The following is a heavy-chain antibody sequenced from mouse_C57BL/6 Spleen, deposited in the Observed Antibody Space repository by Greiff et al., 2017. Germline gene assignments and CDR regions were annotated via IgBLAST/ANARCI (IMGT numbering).Heavy chain of an antibody. Sequence: QVQLQQSGAELVKPGASVTISCKASGYAFSSYWMNWVKQRPGTGLEWIGQIYPGDGDTNYNGKFKGKATLTADKSSSTAYMQLSSLTSEDSAVYFCARSGWDVGFADWGQGTLVTVSA. CDR2: IYPGDGDT. V-gene: IGHV1-80*01. CDR3: ARSGWDVGFAD. D-gene: IGHD4-1*01. CDR1: GYAFSSYW. J-gene: IGHJ3*01.